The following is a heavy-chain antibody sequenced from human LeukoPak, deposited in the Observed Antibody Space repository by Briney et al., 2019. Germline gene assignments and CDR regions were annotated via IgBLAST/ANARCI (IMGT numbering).Heavy chain of an antibody. CDR1: GGSFSGYY. J-gene: IGHJ4*02. V-gene: IGHV4-34*01. Sequence: PSETLSLTCAVYGGSFSGYYWSWTRQPPGKGLEWIGEINHSGSTNYNPSLKSRVTISVDTSKNQFSLKLSSVTAADTAVYYCARGGRRQGNTAMVKYLNFDYWGQGTLVTVSS. CDR2: INHSGST. CDR3: ARGGRRQGNTAMVKYLNFDY. D-gene: IGHD5-18*01.